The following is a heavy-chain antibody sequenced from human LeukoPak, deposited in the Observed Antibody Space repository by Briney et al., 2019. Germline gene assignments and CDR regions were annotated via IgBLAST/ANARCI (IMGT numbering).Heavy chain of an antibody. CDR2: IIPIFGTA. CDR3: ARDLRDGLDY. V-gene: IGHV1-69*01. Sequence: ASVKVSCKASGGTFSSYAISWVRQAPGQRLEWMGGIIPIFGTANYAQKFQGRVTITADESTSTAYMELSSLRSEDTAVYYCARDLRDGLDYWGQGTLVTVSS. D-gene: IGHD5-24*01. CDR1: GGTFSSYA. J-gene: IGHJ4*02.